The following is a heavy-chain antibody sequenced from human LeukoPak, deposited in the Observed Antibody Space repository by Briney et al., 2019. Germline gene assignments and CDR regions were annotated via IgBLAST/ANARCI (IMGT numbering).Heavy chain of an antibody. CDR3: ARVWGGYKTFDY. Sequence: SETVSLTCTVSGGSISSHYWSWIRQPPGKGLEWIGYIYYSGSTNYNPSLKSRVTISVDTSKNQFSLKLSSVTAADTAVYYCARVWGGYKTFDYWGQGTLVTVSS. D-gene: IGHD5-24*01. J-gene: IGHJ4*02. V-gene: IGHV4-59*11. CDR2: IYYSGST. CDR1: GGSISSHY.